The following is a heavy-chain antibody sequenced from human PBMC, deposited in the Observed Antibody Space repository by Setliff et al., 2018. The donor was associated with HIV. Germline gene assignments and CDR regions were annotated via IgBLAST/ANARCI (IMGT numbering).Heavy chain of an antibody. CDR1: GFTFSAYA. CDR2: TTSNGRTT. J-gene: IGHJ4*02. CDR3: AQDPRPDYTGQYFFFAY. V-gene: IGHV3-23*01. D-gene: IGHD2-2*02. Sequence: PGGSLRLSCAVSGFTFSAYAMTWVRRAPGKGLEWVSATTSNGRTTDYADSVKGRFTISRDSSKSTLYLQMNGLRAEDTAVYYCAQDPRPDYTGQYFFFAYWGQGALVTVSS.